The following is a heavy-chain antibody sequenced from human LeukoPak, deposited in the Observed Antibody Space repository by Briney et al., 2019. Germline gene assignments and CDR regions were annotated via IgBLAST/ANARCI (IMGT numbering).Heavy chain of an antibody. Sequence: PGGSLRLSCAASGFTFDDYGMSWVRQAPGKGLEWVSGINWNGGSTGYADSVKGRFTISRDNAKNSLYLQMNSLRAEDTAVYYCAGGRYCSGGSCYLFGNDAFDIWGQGTMVTVSS. CDR2: INWNGGST. D-gene: IGHD2-15*01. CDR1: GFTFDDYG. CDR3: AGGRYCSGGSCYLFGNDAFDI. J-gene: IGHJ3*02. V-gene: IGHV3-20*04.